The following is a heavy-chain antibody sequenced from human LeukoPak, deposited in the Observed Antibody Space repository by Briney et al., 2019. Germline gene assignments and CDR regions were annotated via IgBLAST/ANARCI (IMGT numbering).Heavy chain of an antibody. J-gene: IGHJ4*02. CDR2: ISGGVLST. Sequence: GGSLRLFCAASGFTFSTYAMSWVRQAPGKGLEWVSTISGGVLSTYYADSVKGRFTISRDNSKNTLYLQMNSLRADDTAVYYCAKHLGYSTSSGIDYWGQGTLVTVSS. D-gene: IGHD6-6*01. V-gene: IGHV3-23*01. CDR3: AKHLGYSTSSGIDY. CDR1: GFTFSTYA.